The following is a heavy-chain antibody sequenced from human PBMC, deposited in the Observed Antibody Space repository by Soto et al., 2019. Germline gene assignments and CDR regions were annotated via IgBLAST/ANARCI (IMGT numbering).Heavy chain of an antibody. V-gene: IGHV1-46*01. Sequence: ASVKVSCKASGYTFTSCGISWVRQAPGQGLEWMGWINPSGGSTSYAQKFQGRVTMTRDTSTSTVYMELSSLRSEDTAVYYCARSDPLTYYYDSSGQGAFDIWGQGTMVTVSS. CDR1: GYTFTSCG. D-gene: IGHD3-22*01. CDR3: ARSDPLTYYYDSSGQGAFDI. J-gene: IGHJ3*02. CDR2: INPSGGST.